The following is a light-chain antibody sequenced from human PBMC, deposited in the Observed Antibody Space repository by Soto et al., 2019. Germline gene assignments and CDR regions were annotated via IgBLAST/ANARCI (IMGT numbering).Light chain of an antibody. CDR2: DAS. J-gene: IGKJ5*01. CDR1: QSVSSY. V-gene: IGKV3-11*01. CDR3: QQRSNWIP. Sequence: EIVMTQSPATLSFSPGEIATLSCRASQSVSSYLAWYQQKPGQAPRLLIYDASNRATGIPARFSGSGSGTDFTLTISSLEPEDFAVYYCQQRSNWIPFGQGTRLEIK.